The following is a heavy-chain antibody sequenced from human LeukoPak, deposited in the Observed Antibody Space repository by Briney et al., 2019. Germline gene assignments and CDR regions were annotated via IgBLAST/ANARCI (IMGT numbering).Heavy chain of an antibody. Sequence: SGTLPLTCAVSGGSIGASINSPNWWSWVRQPPGKGLEWIGEIFHSGSTYYNPSLKSRVTISVDTSKSQFSLKLTSVTAADTAVYYCARVSRSYYDSSGPTGYFDYWGQGTLVTVSS. CDR3: ARVSRSYYDSSGPTGYFDY. J-gene: IGHJ4*02. CDR2: IFHSGST. V-gene: IGHV4-4*02. D-gene: IGHD3-22*01. CDR1: GGSIGASINSPNW.